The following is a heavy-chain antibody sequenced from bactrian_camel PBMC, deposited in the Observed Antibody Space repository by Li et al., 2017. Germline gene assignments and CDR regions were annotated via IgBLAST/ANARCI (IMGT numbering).Heavy chain of an antibody. CDR1: GYTYSSDC. J-gene: IGHJ4*01. D-gene: IGHD3*01. CDR2: IGTFDRI. Sequence: VQAGGSLRLSCTASGYTYSSDCVAWFRQAPGKEREWVSSIGTFDRIDYADSVKGRFTISVDKAKDTVYLQMNSLKPEDTAMYSCAADPARRTGIQALDWQRYEYWGQGTQVTVS. CDR3: AADPARRTGIQALDWQRYEY. V-gene: IGHV3S57*01.